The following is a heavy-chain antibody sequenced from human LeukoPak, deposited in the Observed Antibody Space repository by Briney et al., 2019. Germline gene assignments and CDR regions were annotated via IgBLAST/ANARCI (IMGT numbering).Heavy chain of an antibody. CDR2: IIPILGIA. CDR3: ARVGDGYNPGHFDY. V-gene: IGHV1-69*04. D-gene: IGHD5-24*01. Sequence: SVKVSCKASGGTFSSYAISWVRQAPGQGLEWMGRIIPILGIANYAQKFQGRVTITADKSTSTAYMELSSLRSDDTAVYYCARVGDGYNPGHFDYWGQGTLVTVSS. J-gene: IGHJ4*02. CDR1: GGTFSSYA.